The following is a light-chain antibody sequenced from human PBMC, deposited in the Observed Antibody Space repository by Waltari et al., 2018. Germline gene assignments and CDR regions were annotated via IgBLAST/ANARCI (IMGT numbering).Light chain of an antibody. V-gene: IGLV1-51*02. CDR1: PSTLCNHG. CDR3: GTWDSSMAVWL. CDR2: ETN. J-gene: IGLJ3*02. Sequence: QPVLTHPPSVAAFPGHKVTISCSGGPSTLCNHGVYWYRQLPGSVPELLIYETNGRPTGTPDRFSASKSGTSATLDITGLQPGDEADYYCGTWDSSMAVWLFGGGTKLIV.